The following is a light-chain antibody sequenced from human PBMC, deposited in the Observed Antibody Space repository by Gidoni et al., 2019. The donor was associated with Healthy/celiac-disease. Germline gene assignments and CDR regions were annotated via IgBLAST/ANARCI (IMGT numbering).Light chain of an antibody. CDR2: DAS. J-gene: IGKJ4*01. V-gene: IGKV1-33*01. Sequence: DIQMTQSPSSLSASAGDRVTITCQASQDISNYLNWYQQKPGKAPKLLIYDASTLETGVPSRFSGSGSGTDFTFTISSLQPEDIATYYCQQYDNLPALTFGGXTNVEIK. CDR1: QDISNY. CDR3: QQYDNLPALT.